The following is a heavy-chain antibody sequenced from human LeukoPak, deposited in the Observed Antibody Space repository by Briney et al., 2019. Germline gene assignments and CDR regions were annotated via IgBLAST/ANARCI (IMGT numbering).Heavy chain of an antibody. CDR3: ARTVPAAIAWFDP. J-gene: IGHJ5*02. CDR1: GVSISSHY. CDR2: IYYSGST. D-gene: IGHD2-2*02. V-gene: IGHV4-59*11. Sequence: PSETLSLTCTVSGVSISSHYWSWVRQPPGKGLEWLGYIYYSGSTNYNPSLKSRVTISVDTSKNQFSLKLSSVTAADTAVYYCARTVPAAIAWFDPWGQGTLVTVSS.